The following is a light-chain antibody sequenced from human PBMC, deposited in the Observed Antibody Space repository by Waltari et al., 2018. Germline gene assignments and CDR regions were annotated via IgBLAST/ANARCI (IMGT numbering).Light chain of an antibody. CDR3: FSYAGSRNWV. V-gene: IGLV2-23*01. Sequence: QSALTQAASVSGSPGQSITMSCTGTNSDVGSYNLVSWYQQNPGEAPKLMIFEGTKRPSGVSNRFSGSKSGNTASLTISGLQAEDEAHYYCFSYAGSRNWVFGGGTKLTVL. J-gene: IGLJ3*02. CDR1: NSDVGSYNL. CDR2: EGT.